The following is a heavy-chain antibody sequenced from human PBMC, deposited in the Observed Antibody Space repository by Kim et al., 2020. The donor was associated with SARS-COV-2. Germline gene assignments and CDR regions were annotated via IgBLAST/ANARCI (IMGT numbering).Heavy chain of an antibody. CDR2: ISGSGGST. D-gene: IGHD6-13*01. V-gene: IGHV3-23*01. CDR1: GFTFSSYA. CDR3: AKRPKDSSSWFKPPYYFDY. Sequence: GGSLRLSCAASGFTFSSYAMSWVRQAPGKGLEWVSAISGSGGSTYYADSVKGRFTISRDNSKNTLYLQMNSLRAEDTAVYYCAKRPKDSSSWFKPPYYFDYWGQGTLVTVSS. J-gene: IGHJ4*02.